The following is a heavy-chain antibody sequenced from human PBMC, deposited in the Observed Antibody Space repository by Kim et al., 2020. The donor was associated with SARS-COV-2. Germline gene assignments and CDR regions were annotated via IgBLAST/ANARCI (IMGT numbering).Heavy chain of an antibody. J-gene: IGHJ5*02. CDR2: ISSSSSYI. CDR1: GFTFSSYS. CDR3: AVGAAAGTFDPNWFDP. Sequence: GGSLRLSCAVSGFTFSSYSMNWVRQAPGKGLEWVSSISSSSSYIYYADSVKGRFTISRDNAKNSLYLQMNSLRAEDTAVYYCAVGAAAGTFDPNWFDPWGQGTLVTVSS. V-gene: IGHV3-21*01. D-gene: IGHD6-13*01.